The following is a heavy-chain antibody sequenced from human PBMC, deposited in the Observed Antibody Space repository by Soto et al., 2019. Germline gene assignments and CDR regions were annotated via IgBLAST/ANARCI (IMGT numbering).Heavy chain of an antibody. CDR2: INPNSGGT. Sequence: ASVKVSCKASGYTFTGYYLHWARQAPGQGLEWMGWINPNSGGTNYAQKFQDWVTMTRDTSISTAYMELSRLKSDDTAVYYCARLGQVEDYWGQGTQVTVSS. V-gene: IGHV1-2*04. CDR3: ARLGQVEDY. CDR1: GYTFTGYY. D-gene: IGHD6-6*01. J-gene: IGHJ4*02.